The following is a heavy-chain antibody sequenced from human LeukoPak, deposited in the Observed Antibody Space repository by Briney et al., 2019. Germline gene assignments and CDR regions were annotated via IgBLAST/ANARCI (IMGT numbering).Heavy chain of an antibody. CDR3: AREYSSGWYRFFDY. D-gene: IGHD6-19*01. J-gene: IGHJ4*02. V-gene: IGHV3-30*04. CDR1: GSTFSSYA. Sequence: PGGSLRLSCAASGSTFSSYAMHWVRQAPGKGLEWVAVISYDGSNKYYADSVKGRFTISRDNSKNTLYLQMNSLRAEDTAVYYCAREYSSGWYRFFDYWGQGTLVTVSS. CDR2: ISYDGSNK.